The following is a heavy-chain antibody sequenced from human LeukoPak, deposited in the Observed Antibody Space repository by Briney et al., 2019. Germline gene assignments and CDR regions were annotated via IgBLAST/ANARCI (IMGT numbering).Heavy chain of an antibody. CDR1: GFTFSSDA. Sequence: GGSLRLSCAASGFTFSSDAMSWVRQAPGKGLECVSAISGSGGSTYYADSVKGRFTISRDNAKNSLYLQMNSLRAEDTAVYYCARVFSDYVRYFDWGQGTLVTVSS. CDR3: ARVFSDYVRYFD. J-gene: IGHJ4*02. CDR2: ISGSGGST. D-gene: IGHD3-9*01. V-gene: IGHV3-23*01.